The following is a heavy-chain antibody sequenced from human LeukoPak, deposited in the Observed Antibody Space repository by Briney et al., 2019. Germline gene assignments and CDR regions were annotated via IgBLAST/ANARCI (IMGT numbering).Heavy chain of an antibody. J-gene: IGHJ6*02. Sequence: GASVKVSCEASGYTFTSYDINWVRQATGQGLEWMGWMNPNSGNTGYAQKFQGRVTMTRNTSISTAYMELSSLRSEDTAVYYCARVIVVVVAAHPFDGMDVWGQGTTVTVSS. V-gene: IGHV1-8*01. CDR3: ARVIVVVVAAHPFDGMDV. CDR1: GYTFTSYD. D-gene: IGHD2-15*01. CDR2: MNPNSGNT.